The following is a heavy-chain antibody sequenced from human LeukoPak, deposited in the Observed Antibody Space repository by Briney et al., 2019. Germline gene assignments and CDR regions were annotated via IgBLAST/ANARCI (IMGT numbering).Heavy chain of an antibody. CDR2: IKQDGSER. CDR1: GFTFTSYW. V-gene: IGHV3-7*05. Sequence: GGSLRLSCAASGFTFTSYWMTWVRQAPGKGLEWLANIKQDGSERNYVDSVKGRFTISRDNAKNSLYLQMYSLRAEDTAVYYCARGGCFYGSGSDTGDFWGQGTLVTVSS. D-gene: IGHD3-10*01. CDR3: ARGGCFYGSGSDTGDF. J-gene: IGHJ4*02.